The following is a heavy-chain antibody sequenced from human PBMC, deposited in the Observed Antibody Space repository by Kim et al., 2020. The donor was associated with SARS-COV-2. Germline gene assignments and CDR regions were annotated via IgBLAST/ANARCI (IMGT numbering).Heavy chain of an antibody. Sequence: SETLSLTCTVSGASISSYYWSWIRQPPGKGLEWIGYIYYSGSTNYNPSLKSRVTISVDTSKNQFSLKLSSVTAADTAVYYCARSIPERDYDFWSGYQQNYYYYGMDVWGQGTTVTVSS. CDR2: IYYSGST. CDR3: ARSIPERDYDFWSGYQQNYYYYGMDV. J-gene: IGHJ6*02. V-gene: IGHV4-59*01. D-gene: IGHD3-3*01. CDR1: GASISSYY.